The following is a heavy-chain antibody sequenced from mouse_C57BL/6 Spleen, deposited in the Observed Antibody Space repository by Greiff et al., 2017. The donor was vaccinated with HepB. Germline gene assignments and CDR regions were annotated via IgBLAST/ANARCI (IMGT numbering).Heavy chain of an antibody. CDR2: INPGSGGT. CDR1: GYAFTNYL. J-gene: IGHJ2*01. Sequence: VQLQQSGAELVRPGTSVKVSCKASGYAFTNYLIEWVKQRPGQGLEWIGVINPGSGGTNYNEKFKGKATLTADKSSSTAYMQLSSLTSEDSAVYFCARNLYSNYFDYWGQGTTLTVSS. V-gene: IGHV1-54*01. D-gene: IGHD2-5*01. CDR3: ARNLYSNYFDY.